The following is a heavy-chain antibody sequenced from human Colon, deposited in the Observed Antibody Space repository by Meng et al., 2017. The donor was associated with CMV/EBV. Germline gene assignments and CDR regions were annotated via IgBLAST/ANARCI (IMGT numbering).Heavy chain of an antibody. CDR1: GGTFSSYA. CDR2: VIPIFGTA. V-gene: IGHV1-69*05. Sequence: SVQVSCKASGGTFSSYAIIWVRQAPGRGLEWMGGVIPIFGTANYAQKFQGRVTITTDESTSTAYMELSNLRSEDTAVYYCARHLNEYSISLYYYYYGMDVWGQETTVTVSS. CDR3: ARHLNEYSISLYYYYYGMDV. J-gene: IGHJ6*02. D-gene: IGHD6-6*01.